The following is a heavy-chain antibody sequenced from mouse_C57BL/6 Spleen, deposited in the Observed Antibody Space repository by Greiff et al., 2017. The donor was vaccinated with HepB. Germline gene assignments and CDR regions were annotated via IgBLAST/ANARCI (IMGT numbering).Heavy chain of an antibody. Sequence: EVQLQQSGAELVRPGASVKLSCTASGFNIKDYYMHWVKQRPEQGLEWIGRIDPEDGDTEYAPKFQGKATMTADTPSNTAYLQLSSLTSEDTAVYYCTHGYYAWFAYWGQGTLVTVSA. CDR2: IDPEDGDT. CDR1: GFNIKDYY. D-gene: IGHD2-3*01. V-gene: IGHV14-1*01. J-gene: IGHJ3*01. CDR3: THGYYAWFAY.